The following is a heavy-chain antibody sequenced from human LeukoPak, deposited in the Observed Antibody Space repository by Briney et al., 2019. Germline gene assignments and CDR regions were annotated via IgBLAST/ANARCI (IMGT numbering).Heavy chain of an antibody. J-gene: IGHJ4*02. Sequence: SETLSLTCAVYGGSFSGYYWSWIRQPPGKGLEWIGEINHSGSTNYNPSLKSRVTISVDTSKNQFSLKLSSVTAADTAVYYCARGPTIIVVVITGTYYFDYWGQGTLVTVSS. V-gene: IGHV4-34*01. CDR2: INHSGST. D-gene: IGHD3-22*01. CDR3: ARGPTIIVVVITGTYYFDY. CDR1: GGSFSGYY.